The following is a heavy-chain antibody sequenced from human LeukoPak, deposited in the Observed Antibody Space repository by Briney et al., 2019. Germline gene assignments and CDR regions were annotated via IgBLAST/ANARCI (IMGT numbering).Heavy chain of an antibody. V-gene: IGHV3-9*01. J-gene: IGHJ4*02. CDR3: AKVPHYYDFWSGSGYFDY. CDR2: ISWNSGSI. D-gene: IGHD3-3*01. CDR1: GFTFGDYA. Sequence: GGSLRLSCAASGFTFGDYAMHWVRHAPGKGLEWVSGISWNSGSIGYADSVKGRFTISRDNAKNSLYLQMNSLRAEDTALYYCAKVPHYYDFWSGSGYFDYWGQGTLVTVSS.